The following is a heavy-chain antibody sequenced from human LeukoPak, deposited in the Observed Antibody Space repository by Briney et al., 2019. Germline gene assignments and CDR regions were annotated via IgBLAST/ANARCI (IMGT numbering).Heavy chain of an antibody. CDR1: GGSISSYY. D-gene: IGHD2-15*01. V-gene: IGHV4-4*07. J-gene: IGHJ4*02. CDR3: ARDLIDPIVVGTKEVLGYYFVY. Sequence: SETLSLTCTVSGGSISSYYWSWIRQPAGKGLEWIGRIYTSGSTNYNPSLKSRVTMSVDTSKNQFSLKLSSVTAADTAVYYCARDLIDPIVVGTKEVLGYYFVYWGQGTLVTVSS. CDR2: IYTSGST.